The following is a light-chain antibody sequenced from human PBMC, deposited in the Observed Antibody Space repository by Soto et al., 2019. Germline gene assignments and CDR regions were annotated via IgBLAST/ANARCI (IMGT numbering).Light chain of an antibody. J-gene: IGLJ1*01. Sequence: QSVLTLPASVSGSPGQSITISCTGTSSDVGGYNYVSWYQLHPGKAPKLIIYEVSHRPSGASNHFSGYKSGNTASLTISGLQDEDEADYYCSSYTSTSTPCVLGTGNQVPVL. CDR3: SSYTSTSTPCV. CDR1: SSDVGGYNY. V-gene: IGLV2-14*01. CDR2: EVS.